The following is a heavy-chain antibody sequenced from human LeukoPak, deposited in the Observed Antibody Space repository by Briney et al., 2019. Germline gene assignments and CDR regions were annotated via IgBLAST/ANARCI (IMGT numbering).Heavy chain of an antibody. V-gene: IGHV3-23*01. D-gene: IGHD5-24*01. J-gene: IGHJ4*02. Sequence: GGCLRLSCAASGFTFCSYVMSWVRQAPGKGLEWVSAISGSGGSTYYADSVKGRFTISRDNSKNTLYLQMNSLRAEDTAIYYCAKDRGDGYIGTFDYWGQGTLVTVSS. CDR3: AKDRGDGYIGTFDY. CDR1: GFTFCSYV. CDR2: ISGSGGST.